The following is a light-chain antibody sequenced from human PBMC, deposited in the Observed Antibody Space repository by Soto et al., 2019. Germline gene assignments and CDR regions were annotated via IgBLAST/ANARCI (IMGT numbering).Light chain of an antibody. CDR3: SSYTSSSTYV. V-gene: IGLV2-14*01. CDR2: DVS. J-gene: IGLJ1*01. Sequence: QSALTQPASVSGSPGPSITISCTGTSSDVGGYNYVSWYQQHPGKAPKLMIYDVSNRPSGVSNRFSGSKSGNTASLTISGLQAEDEADYYCSSYTSSSTYVFGPGTELTVL. CDR1: SSDVGGYNY.